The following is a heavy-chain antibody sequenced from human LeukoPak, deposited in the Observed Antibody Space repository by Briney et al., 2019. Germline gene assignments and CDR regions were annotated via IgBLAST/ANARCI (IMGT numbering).Heavy chain of an antibody. V-gene: IGHV1-2*02. Sequence: ASVHVSRKSSGYTFTGYYIHWVRQAPAQGLEWVGWINPNCNDTKYTQNFQGSVTITSDTSISTAYMESSRQQSDDWARYYCARDRVFADFDYWGQGTLVTVSS. CDR1: GYTFTGYY. CDR3: ARDRVFADFDY. D-gene: IGHD2-21*01. J-gene: IGHJ4*02. CDR2: INPNCNDT.